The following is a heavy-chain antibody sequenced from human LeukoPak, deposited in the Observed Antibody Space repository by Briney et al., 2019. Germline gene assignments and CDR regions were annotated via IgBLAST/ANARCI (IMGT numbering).Heavy chain of an antibody. CDR3: ARGASPGQDYYYYMDV. Sequence: SETLSLTCTVSGGSISSGSYYWSWIQQPPGKGLEWIGSIYHSGSTYYNPSLKSRVTISVDTSKNQFSLKLSSVTAADTAVYYCARGASPGQDYYYYMDVWGKGTTVTVSS. V-gene: IGHV4-39*07. CDR1: GGSISSGSYY. J-gene: IGHJ6*03. CDR2: IYHSGST.